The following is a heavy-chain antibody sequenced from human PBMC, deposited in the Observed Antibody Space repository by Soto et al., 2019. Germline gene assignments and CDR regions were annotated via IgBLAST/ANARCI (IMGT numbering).Heavy chain of an antibody. D-gene: IGHD4-4*01. Sequence: GGSLRLSCAASGFTFSSYWMSWVRQSPGKGLEWVANIKQDGSEKYYVDSVKGRFTISRDNAKNSLYLQMNSLRAEDTAVYYCARDPGNPGYYYYGMDVWGQGTTVTVSS. CDR1: GFTFSSYW. J-gene: IGHJ6*02. CDR2: IKQDGSEK. CDR3: ARDPGNPGYYYYGMDV. V-gene: IGHV3-7*03.